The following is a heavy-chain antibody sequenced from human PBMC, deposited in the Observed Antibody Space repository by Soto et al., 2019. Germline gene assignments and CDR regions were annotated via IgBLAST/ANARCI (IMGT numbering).Heavy chain of an antibody. CDR2: IYRGRAT. J-gene: IGHJ3*02. CDR1: GFSVSNTY. D-gene: IGHD6-25*01. Sequence: PGGSLRLSCAVSGFSVSNTYMSWVRQAPGKGLEWISVIYRGRATYYADSVKGRFTISRDDSRSTVYLQMNSLTTEDTAVYFCARDRSDSSRADSFDIWGQGTMVTVSS. V-gene: IGHV3-53*01. CDR3: ARDRSDSSRADSFDI.